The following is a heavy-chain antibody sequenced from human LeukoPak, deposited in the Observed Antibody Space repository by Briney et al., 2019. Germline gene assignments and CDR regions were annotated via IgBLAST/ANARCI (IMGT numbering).Heavy chain of an antibody. V-gene: IGHV4-38-2*02. J-gene: IGHJ4*02. CDR1: GYSISSGYY. CDR3: ARLRYFDWYQYYFDY. D-gene: IGHD3-9*01. CDR2: IYHSGST. Sequence: SETLSLTCTVSGYSISSGYYWGWIRQPPGKGLEWIGSIYHSGSTYYNPSLKSRVTISVDTSKNQFSLKLSSVTAADTAVYYCARLRYFDWYQYYFDYWGQGTLVTVSS.